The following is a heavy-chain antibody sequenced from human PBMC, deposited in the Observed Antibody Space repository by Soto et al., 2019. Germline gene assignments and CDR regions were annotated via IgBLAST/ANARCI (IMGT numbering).Heavy chain of an antibody. J-gene: IGHJ3*02. CDR3: AALDATDAFDI. V-gene: IGHV3-30*03. Sequence: QVQLVESGGGVVQPGRSLRLSCAASGFTFSSYGMHWVREATGKGLEWVAVISYDGSNKYYADSVKGRFTISRDNSKNTLYLQMNCLRAEDTAVYYCAALDATDAFDIWGQVRMFTVSS. CDR2: ISYDGSNK. CDR1: GFTFSSYG.